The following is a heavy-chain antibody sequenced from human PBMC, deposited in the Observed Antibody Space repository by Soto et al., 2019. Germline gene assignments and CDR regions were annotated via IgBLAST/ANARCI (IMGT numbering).Heavy chain of an antibody. CDR1: GFSLTSSGVG. CDR3: AHRVPSNSYLDVGWFDP. D-gene: IGHD7-27*01. V-gene: IGHV2-5*02. J-gene: IGHJ5*02. CDR2: IYWDGDR. Sequence: QITLKESGPTLLEPTQTLTLTCSFSGFSLTSSGVGVGWLRQAPGKALECLGIIYWDGDRRYNPSLRQRLTITKDTSKNQVVLTMTYMEPVDTATYYCAHRVPSNSYLDVGWFDPWGQGTLVTVS.